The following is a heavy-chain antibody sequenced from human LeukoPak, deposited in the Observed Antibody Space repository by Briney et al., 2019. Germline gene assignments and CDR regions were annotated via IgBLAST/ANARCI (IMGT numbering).Heavy chain of an antibody. Sequence: SETLSLTCTVSGGSIGSNSWTWIRQPPGKGLEWIGYIYYSGTTNYNPSLKSRVTMSVDMSKNQFSLKLSSVTAADTAVYYCARRSSSWKNWFDPWGQGTLVTVSS. D-gene: IGHD6-13*01. J-gene: IGHJ5*02. CDR1: GGSIGSNS. CDR2: IYYSGTT. V-gene: IGHV4-59*01. CDR3: ARRSSSWKNWFDP.